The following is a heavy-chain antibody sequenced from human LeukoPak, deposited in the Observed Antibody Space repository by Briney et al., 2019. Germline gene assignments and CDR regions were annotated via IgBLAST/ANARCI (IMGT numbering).Heavy chain of an antibody. J-gene: IGHJ3*02. CDR3: AKDPNGDYIGTFDI. D-gene: IGHD4-17*01. CDR2: ISGSGGST. V-gene: IGHV3-23*01. CDR1: QFDFNNFG. Sequence: GGSLRLSCATSQFDFNNFGMTWVRQAPGKGLEWVSSISGSGGSTQYADSVQGRFTISRDNSKNTLYLQMNSLRAEDTAVYYCAKDPNGDYIGTFDIWGQGTMVTVSS.